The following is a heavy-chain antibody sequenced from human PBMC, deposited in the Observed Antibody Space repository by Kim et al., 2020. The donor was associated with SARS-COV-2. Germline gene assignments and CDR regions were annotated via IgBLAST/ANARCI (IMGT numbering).Heavy chain of an antibody. J-gene: IGHJ3*02. CDR1: GGTFSSYA. Sequence: SVKVSCKASGGTFSSYAISWVRQAPGQGLEWMGGIIPIFGTANYAQKFQGRVTITADESTSTAYMELSSLRSEDTAVYYCARALRDYYDSSGYYRAFDIWGQGTMVTVSS. D-gene: IGHD3-22*01. V-gene: IGHV1-69*13. CDR3: ARALRDYYDSSGYYRAFDI. CDR2: IIPIFGTA.